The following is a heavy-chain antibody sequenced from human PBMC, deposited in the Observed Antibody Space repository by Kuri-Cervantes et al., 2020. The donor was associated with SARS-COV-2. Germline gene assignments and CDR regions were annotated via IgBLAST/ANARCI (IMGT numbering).Heavy chain of an antibody. V-gene: IGHV3-21*01. CDR3: ARDCYDFNNGYYTGQFAY. D-gene: IGHD3-3*01. J-gene: IGHJ4*02. Sequence: GESLKISCAASGFTFSSYDMHWVRQATGKGLEWVSSISNSGSYIYYADSVRGRFTISRDNAKNSLYLQMNSLRAEDTAVYYCARDCYDFNNGYYTGQFAYWGQGTLVTVSS. CDR1: GFTFSSYD. CDR2: ISNSGSYI.